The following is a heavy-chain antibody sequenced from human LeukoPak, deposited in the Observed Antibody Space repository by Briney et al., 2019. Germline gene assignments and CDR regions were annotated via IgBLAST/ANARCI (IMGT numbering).Heavy chain of an antibody. CDR2: IRYDGSNK. D-gene: IGHD5-18*01. Sequence: PGGSLRLSCAASGFTFSSYGMHWVRQAPGKGLEWVAFIRYDGSNKDYADSVKGRFTISRDNSKDTLYLQMNSLRAEDTAVYYCVKDAGGYSYGSFDYWGQGTLVTVSS. V-gene: IGHV3-30*02. J-gene: IGHJ4*02. CDR3: VKDAGGYSYGSFDY. CDR1: GFTFSSYG.